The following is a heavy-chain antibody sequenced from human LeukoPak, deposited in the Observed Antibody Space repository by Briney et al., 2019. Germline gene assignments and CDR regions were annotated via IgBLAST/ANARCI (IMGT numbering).Heavy chain of an antibody. CDR2: ISSSGSTI. Sequence: PGGSLRLSCAASGFTFSDYYMCWIRQAPGKGLEWVSYISSSGSTIYYADSVKGRFTISRDNAKNSLYLQMNSLRAEDTAVYYCASRYYYDSSGYYYVHWGQGTLVTVSS. V-gene: IGHV3-11*01. D-gene: IGHD3-22*01. CDR1: GFTFSDYY. J-gene: IGHJ4*02. CDR3: ASRYYYDSSGYYYVH.